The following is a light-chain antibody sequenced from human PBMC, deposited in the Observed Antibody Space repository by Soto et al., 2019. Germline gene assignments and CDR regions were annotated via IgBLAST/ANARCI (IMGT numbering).Light chain of an antibody. CDR1: SSDVGGYHY. Sequence: QSVLTQPRSVSGSPGQSVTLSCTGTSSDVGGYHYVSWYQHHPGKAPKIIIFDVNQRPSGVPDRFSGSKSGNTASLTISGLQTEDEADYYCCSYAGSDTLVFGGGTQLTVL. V-gene: IGLV2-11*01. CDR2: DVN. CDR3: CSYAGSDTLV. J-gene: IGLJ2*01.